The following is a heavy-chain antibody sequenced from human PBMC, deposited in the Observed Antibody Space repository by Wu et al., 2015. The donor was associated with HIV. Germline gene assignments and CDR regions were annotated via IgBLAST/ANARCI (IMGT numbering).Heavy chain of an antibody. CDR1: GYTFTGYY. Sequence: QVQLVQSGAEVKKPGASVRLSCKASGYTFTGYYVHWVRQAPGQGLEWMGWINPNTGAINYAQKFQDRVTMTRDTSISTAYMDLSRLTSDDTAVYYCARDWTLTPGYWGQGTLVTVSS. D-gene: IGHD4-23*01. CDR2: INPNTGAI. CDR3: ARDWTLTPGY. J-gene: IGHJ4*02. V-gene: IGHV1-2*02.